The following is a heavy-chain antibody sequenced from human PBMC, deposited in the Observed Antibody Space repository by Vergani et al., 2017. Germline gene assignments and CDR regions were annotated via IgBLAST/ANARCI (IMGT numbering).Heavy chain of an antibody. CDR3: ARVGYCSGGSCDYYYYYGMDV. D-gene: IGHD2-15*01. Sequence: EVQLVESGGGLVQPGGSLRLSCAASGFTVSSNYMSWVRQAPGKGLEWVSVIYSGGSTYYADSVKGRFTISRDNSKNTLYLQMNSLRAEDTAVYYCARVGYCSGGSCDYYYYYGMDVWGQGTTVTVS. CDR2: IYSGGST. J-gene: IGHJ6*02. CDR1: GFTVSSNY. V-gene: IGHV3-66*02.